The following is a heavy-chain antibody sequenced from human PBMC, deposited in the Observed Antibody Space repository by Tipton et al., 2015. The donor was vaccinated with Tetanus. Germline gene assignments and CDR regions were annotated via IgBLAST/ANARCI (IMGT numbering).Heavy chain of an antibody. J-gene: IGHJ4*02. CDR3: ARAHCTDGVCNFDF. CDR1: GYIFNNYW. CDR2: IYPGDSDT. D-gene: IGHD2-8*01. Sequence: VQLVQSGGEVKKPGESLKISCKGSGYIFNNYWIGWVRQKTGKGLEWMRIIYPGDSDTRYSPSFQGQVTISVDKSINTAYLQWSSLKASGTSMFYCARAHCTDGVCNFDFWGQGALVTVAS. V-gene: IGHV5-51*01.